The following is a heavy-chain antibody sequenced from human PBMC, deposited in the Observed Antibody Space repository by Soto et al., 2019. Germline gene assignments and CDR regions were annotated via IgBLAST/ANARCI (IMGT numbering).Heavy chain of an antibody. Sequence: QVQLVQSGAEVKKPGASVKVSCKASGYTFASYAISWMRQAPGQGLEWMGWISAYNGNTNYAQKLQGRVTMTTDTYTSTAYMELRSLRSADTSVYYCARDPPRPDYWGQGTLVTVSS. J-gene: IGHJ4*02. CDR2: ISAYNGNT. D-gene: IGHD1-1*01. CDR1: GYTFASYA. V-gene: IGHV1-18*01. CDR3: ARDPPRPDY.